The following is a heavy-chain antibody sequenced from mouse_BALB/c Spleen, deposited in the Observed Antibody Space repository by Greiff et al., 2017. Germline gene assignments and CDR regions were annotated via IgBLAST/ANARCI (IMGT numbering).Heavy chain of an antibody. CDR1: GFTFSSYA. CDR2: ISSGGSYT. J-gene: IGHJ4*01. Sequence: EVNVVESGGGLVKPGGSLKLSCAASGFTFSSYAMSWVRQSPEKRLEWVAEISSGGSYTYYPDTVTGRFTISRDNAKNTLYLEMSSLRSEDTAMYYCAKTPYCYGRSYAMDYWGQGTSVTGSS. CDR3: AKTPYCYGRSYAMDY. D-gene: IGHD2-12*01. V-gene: IGHV5-9-4*01.